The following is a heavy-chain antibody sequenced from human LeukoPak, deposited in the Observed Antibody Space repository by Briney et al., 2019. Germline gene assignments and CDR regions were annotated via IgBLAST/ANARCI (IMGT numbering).Heavy chain of an antibody. CDR1: GFSFSSYW. CDR2: ISSNNGYI. J-gene: IGHJ4*02. CDR3: ARDLGTRKSIAFAD. Sequence: PGGSLRLSCAASGFSFSSYWMNWVRQAPGKGLEWVASISSNNGYIYYADSVKGRFTISRDNGENSLHLQMNSLRAEDAAVYYCARDLGTRKSIAFADWGQGTLVTVSS. V-gene: IGHV3-21*01. D-gene: IGHD6-6*01.